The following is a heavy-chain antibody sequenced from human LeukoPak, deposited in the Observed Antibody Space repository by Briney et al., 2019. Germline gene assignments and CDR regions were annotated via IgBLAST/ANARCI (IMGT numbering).Heavy chain of an antibody. CDR2: IGTAGDT. CDR1: GFTSSSYD. J-gene: IGHJ4*02. V-gene: IGHV3-13*01. D-gene: IGHD6-19*01. CDR3: ARGGTGSGWALFDY. Sequence: GGSLRLSCAASGFTSSSYDMHWVRQATGKGLEWVSAIGTAGDTYYPGSVKGRFTISRENAKNSLYLQMNSLRAGDTAVYYCARGGTGSGWALFDYWGQGTLVTVSS.